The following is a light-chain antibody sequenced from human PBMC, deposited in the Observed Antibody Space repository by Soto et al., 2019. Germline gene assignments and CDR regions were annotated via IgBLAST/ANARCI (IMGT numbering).Light chain of an antibody. CDR1: SGHSSYV. Sequence: QPVLTQSPSASASLGASVKLTCTLSSGHSSYVIAWHQQQPEKGPRFLMKLNSDGSHTKGDGIPDRFLGSSSGAERYLTISSLPSEDEADYYCQTWGTGILVFGGGTKVTVL. V-gene: IGLV4-69*01. CDR2: LNSDGSH. CDR3: QTWGTGILV. J-gene: IGLJ2*01.